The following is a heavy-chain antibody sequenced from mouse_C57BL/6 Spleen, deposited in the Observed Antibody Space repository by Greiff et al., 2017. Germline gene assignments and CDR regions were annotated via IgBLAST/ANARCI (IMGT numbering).Heavy chain of an antibody. CDR3: AEGTAQARPYAMDY. Sequence: LVESGAELVKPGASVKLSCTASGFNIKDYYMHWVKQRTEQGLEWIGRIDPEDGETKYAPKFQGKATITADTSSNTAYLQLSSLTSEDTAVYYCAEGTAQARPYAMDYWGQGTSVTVSS. CDR2: IDPEDGET. V-gene: IGHV14-2*01. CDR1: GFNIKDYY. D-gene: IGHD3-2*02. J-gene: IGHJ4*01.